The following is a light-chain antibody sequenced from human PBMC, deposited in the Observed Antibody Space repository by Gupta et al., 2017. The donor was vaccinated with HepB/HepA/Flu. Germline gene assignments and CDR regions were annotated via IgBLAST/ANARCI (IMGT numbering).Light chain of an antibody. Sequence: SHELTQPPSVSVSPGQTVSISCSGDQLGDKYVCWYQQKTGQSPVLVRYQDSRRPSGIPDRFSGSNSGNTATLTISGTQAMDEADYHCQAWDSNTAVFGTGTKVTVL. CDR2: QDS. CDR3: QAWDSNTAV. J-gene: IGLJ1*01. V-gene: IGLV3-1*01. CDR1: QLGDKY.